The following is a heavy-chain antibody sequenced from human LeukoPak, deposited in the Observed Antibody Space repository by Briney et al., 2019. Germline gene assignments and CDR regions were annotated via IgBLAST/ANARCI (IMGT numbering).Heavy chain of an antibody. J-gene: IGHJ4*02. D-gene: IGHD5-12*01. Sequence: GGSLRLSCAASGFTFSSYGMHWVRQAPGKGLEWVAVIWYDGSNKCYADSVKGRFTISRDNSKNTLYLQMNSLRAEDTAVYYCARDGYGGIWRYFDYWGQGTLVTVSS. CDR1: GFTFSSYG. V-gene: IGHV3-33*01. CDR2: IWYDGSNK. CDR3: ARDGYGGIWRYFDY.